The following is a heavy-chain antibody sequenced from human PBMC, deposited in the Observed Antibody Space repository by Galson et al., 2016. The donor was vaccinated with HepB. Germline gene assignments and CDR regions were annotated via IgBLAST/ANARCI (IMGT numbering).Heavy chain of an antibody. J-gene: IGHJ4*02. CDR1: LGSMTTYY. CDR2: IFYGGNT. D-gene: IGHD3-10*01. V-gene: IGHV4-59*01. Sequence: SETLSLTCNVSLGSMTTYYLTWIRQPPGKEPEWIGNIFYGGNTFYNPSLKGRLTLSGDTSQNQFSLRLSSVTAADTAVYYCVSGSFGQYFFDYWSQGTLVTVSS. CDR3: VSGSFGQYFFDY.